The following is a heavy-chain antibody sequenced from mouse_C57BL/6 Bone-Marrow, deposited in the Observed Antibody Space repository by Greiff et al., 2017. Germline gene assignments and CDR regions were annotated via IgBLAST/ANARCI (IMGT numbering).Heavy chain of an antibody. J-gene: IGHJ1*03. CDR3: ARPYYSNYWYFDV. D-gene: IGHD2-5*01. CDR1: GYTFTSYW. CDR2: IYPGSGST. V-gene: IGHV1-55*01. Sequence: VQLQQPGAELVKPGASVKMSCKASGYTFTSYWITWVKQRPGQGLEWIGDIYPGSGSTNYNEKFKSKATLTVDTSSSTAYMQLSSLTAEDSAVYYSARPYYSNYWYFDVWGTGTTVTVSS.